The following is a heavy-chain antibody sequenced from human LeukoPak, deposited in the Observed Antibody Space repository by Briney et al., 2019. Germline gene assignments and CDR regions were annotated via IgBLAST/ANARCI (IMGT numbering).Heavy chain of an antibody. CDR3: ARDLHYYVAMDG. CDR2: IGSDYKT. V-gene: IGHV3-23*01. Sequence: GGSLRLSCAASGFTIGGFAMTWVRQAPGKGLEWVSSIGSDYKTHYSESVKGRFAISRDNSQSTVFLQMNSLRAEDTALYYCARDLHYYVAMDGSGDGTAVTVSS. CDR1: GFTIGGFA. J-gene: IGHJ6*01. D-gene: IGHD3-10*02.